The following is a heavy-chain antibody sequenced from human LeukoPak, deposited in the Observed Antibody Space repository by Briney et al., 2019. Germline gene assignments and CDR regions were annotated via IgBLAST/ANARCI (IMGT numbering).Heavy chain of an antibody. D-gene: IGHD3-10*01. CDR1: GYTFTGYY. CDR3: ARDYFRGGSGSPV. CDR2: INPNSGGT. Sequence: ASVKVSCKASGYTFTGYYMHWVRQAPGQGLEWMGWINPNSGGTNYAQKFQGWVTMTRDTSISTAYMELSRLRSDDTAVYYCARDYFRGGSGSPVWGQGTTVTVSS. V-gene: IGHV1-2*04. J-gene: IGHJ6*02.